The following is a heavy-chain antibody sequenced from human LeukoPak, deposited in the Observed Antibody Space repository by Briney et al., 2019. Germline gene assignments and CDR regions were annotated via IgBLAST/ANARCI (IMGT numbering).Heavy chain of an antibody. CDR3: ARGPKQWLVNLYAFDI. CDR2: ISSSSSYI. V-gene: IGHV3-21*01. Sequence: GGSLRLSCAASGFTFSGYAMSWVRQAPGKGLEWVSSISSSSSYIYYADSVKGRFTISRDNAKNSLYLQMNSLRAEDTAVYYCARGPKQWLVNLYAFDIWGQGTMVTVSS. J-gene: IGHJ3*02. CDR1: GFTFSGYA. D-gene: IGHD6-19*01.